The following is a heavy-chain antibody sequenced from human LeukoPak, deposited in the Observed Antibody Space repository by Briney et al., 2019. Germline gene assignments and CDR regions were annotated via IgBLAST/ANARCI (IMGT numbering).Heavy chain of an antibody. D-gene: IGHD3-3*01. CDR1: GFHFRGGY. Sequence: GGSLRLPFAAPGFHFRGGYIHWVRQAPGKGLEYVSAISGNGVTTHYTNSVKGRFTISRDNSKNTVFLQMGSLSTEDTAVYYCARDTNREQDIWGQGTTVTVSS. J-gene: IGHJ6*02. V-gene: IGHV3-64*01. CDR2: ISGNGVTT. CDR3: ARDTNREQDI.